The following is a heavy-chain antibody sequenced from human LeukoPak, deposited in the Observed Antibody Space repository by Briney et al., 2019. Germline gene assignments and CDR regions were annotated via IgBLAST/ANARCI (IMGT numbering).Heavy chain of an antibody. CDR3: ARSLGGYYDLRDDAFDI. CDR1: GYTFTGYY. CDR2: INPNSGGA. Sequence: ASVKVSCKASGYTFTGYYMHWVRQAPGQGLEWMGRINPNSGGANYAQKFQGRVTMTRDTSISTAYMELSRLRSDDTAVYYCARSLGGYYDLRDDAFDIWGQGTMVTVSS. D-gene: IGHD3-3*01. J-gene: IGHJ3*02. V-gene: IGHV1-2*06.